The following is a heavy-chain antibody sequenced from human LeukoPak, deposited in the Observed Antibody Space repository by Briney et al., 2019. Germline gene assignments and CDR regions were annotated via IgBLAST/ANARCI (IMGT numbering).Heavy chain of an antibody. J-gene: IGHJ4*02. CDR2: FDPEDGET. V-gene: IGHV1-24*01. CDR1: GYTLTELS. Sequence: ASVKVSCKVSGYTLTELSMHWGRQAPGKGLEWMGGFDPEDGETICAQKFQGRVTMTEDTSTDTTYMELNSLRSEDTAVYYCATMRPAGYFDYWGQGTLVTVSS. D-gene: IGHD6-19*01. CDR3: ATMRPAGYFDY.